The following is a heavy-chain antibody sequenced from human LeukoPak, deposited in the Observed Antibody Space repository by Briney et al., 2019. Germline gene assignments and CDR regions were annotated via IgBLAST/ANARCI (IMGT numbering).Heavy chain of an antibody. Sequence: GGSLRLSCAASGFMFSSNWMSWVRLAPGKGLEWVANIKQDGSEKYYVDSVKGRFTISRDNAKNSLFLQMSSLRAEDTAVYYCARDTRTFDYWGQGTLVTVSS. J-gene: IGHJ4*02. CDR2: IKQDGSEK. CDR1: GFMFSSNW. CDR3: ARDTRTFDY. V-gene: IGHV3-7*01. D-gene: IGHD1-26*01.